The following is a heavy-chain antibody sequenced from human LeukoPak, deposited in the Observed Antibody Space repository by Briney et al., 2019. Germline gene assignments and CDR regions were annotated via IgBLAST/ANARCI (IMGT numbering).Heavy chain of an antibody. CDR2: IYPYTGAT. Sequence: GDSVKVSCKASGYTFSGTGWYLYWLRLAPGQGLECMGWIYPYTGATHYAQKFQGRVAMTRDTSISTAYMELSRLRPDDTAVYYCARDGPAQMVDFDYWGQGTLVTVSS. CDR1: GYTFSGTGWY. J-gene: IGHJ4*02. D-gene: IGHD3-10*01. CDR3: ARDGPAQMVDFDY. V-gene: IGHV1-2*02.